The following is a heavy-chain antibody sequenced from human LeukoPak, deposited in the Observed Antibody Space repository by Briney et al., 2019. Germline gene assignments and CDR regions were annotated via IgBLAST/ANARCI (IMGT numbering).Heavy chain of an antibody. CDR3: ARAYRVVPAAVDTFDY. CDR1: GGSFSGYY. D-gene: IGHD2-2*01. Sequence: SKTLSLTCAVYGGSFSGYYWSWIRQPPGKGLEWIGEINHSGSTNYNPSLKSRVTISVDTSKNQFSLKLSSVTAADTAVYYCARAYRVVPAAVDTFDYWGQGTLVTVSS. V-gene: IGHV4-34*01. CDR2: INHSGST. J-gene: IGHJ4*02.